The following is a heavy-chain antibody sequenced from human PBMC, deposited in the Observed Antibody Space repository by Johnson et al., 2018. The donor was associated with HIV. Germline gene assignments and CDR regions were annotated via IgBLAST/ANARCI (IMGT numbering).Heavy chain of an antibody. CDR2: IKTKTDGGTT. V-gene: IGHV3-15*01. CDR1: GFTFTNAW. D-gene: IGHD6-13*01. J-gene: IGHJ3*02. Sequence: VQLVESGGGLVNPGGSLRLSCAASGFTFTNAWMTWVRQAPGKGLEWVGRIKTKTDGGTTDYAAPVKGRFTISRDDSKNTLYLQMNSLKTEDTAVYYCTTDHSTSRWSPDAVNIWGQGTMVTVSS. CDR3: TTDHSTSRWSPDAVNI.